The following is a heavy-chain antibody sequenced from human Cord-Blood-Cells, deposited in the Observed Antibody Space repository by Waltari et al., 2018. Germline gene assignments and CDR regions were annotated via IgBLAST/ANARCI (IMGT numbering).Heavy chain of an antibody. CDR3: ARSNVDTAMVDAFDI. D-gene: IGHD5-18*01. Sequence: EVQLVQSGAEVKKPGESLKISCKGSGYSFTSYWIGWVSQMPGKALEWMGIIYPGDSETRYSPSFQGQVTISADKSISTAYLQWSSLKASDTAMYYCARSNVDTAMVDAFDIWGQGTMVTVSS. V-gene: IGHV5-51*01. CDR2: IYPGDSET. J-gene: IGHJ3*02. CDR1: GYSFTSYW.